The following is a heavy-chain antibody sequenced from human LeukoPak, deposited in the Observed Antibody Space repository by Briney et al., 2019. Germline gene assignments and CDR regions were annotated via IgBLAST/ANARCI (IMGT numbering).Heavy chain of an antibody. J-gene: IGHJ3*02. Sequence: ASAKVSCKASGYIFSSYAVQWVRQARGQRLEWIGWIVVGSGNTNYAQNFQERVTITRDMSTSTAYMELSSLRSEDTAVYYCARDLAYCGGDCYHDAFDIWGQGTMVSVSS. CDR1: GYIFSSYA. V-gene: IGHV1-58*01. D-gene: IGHD2-21*02. CDR2: IVVGSGNT. CDR3: ARDLAYCGGDCYHDAFDI.